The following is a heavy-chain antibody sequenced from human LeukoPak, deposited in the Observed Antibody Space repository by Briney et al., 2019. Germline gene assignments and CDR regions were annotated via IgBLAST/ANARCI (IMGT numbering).Heavy chain of an antibody. CDR1: GFTFSNQW. D-gene: IGHD6-13*01. J-gene: IGHJ4*02. CDR3: ARVLGMYSSSWPSDY. V-gene: IGHV3-48*04. CDR2: ISSSSSTI. Sequence: GGSLRLSCAASGFTFSNQWMTWVRQAPGKGLEWVSYISSSSSTIYYADSVEGRFIISRDNAKNSLYLQMNSLGAEDTALYYCARVLGMYSSSWPSDYWGQGTLVTVSS.